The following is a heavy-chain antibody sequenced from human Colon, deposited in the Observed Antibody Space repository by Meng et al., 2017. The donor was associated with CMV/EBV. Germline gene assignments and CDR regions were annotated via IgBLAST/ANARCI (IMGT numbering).Heavy chain of an antibody. Sequence: KEAGPALGKPCESPSRTCPLSPYSIDISRSSWPGIRQTSGEGLEWVGNIYNTGKTHYNPSLKSRVTISLDTSPTQFSLNLTSVTAADTAIYFCAGVNLTISAITTADWGQGTLVTVSS. CDR3: AGVNLTISAITTAD. J-gene: IGHJ4*02. V-gene: IGHV4-39*07. D-gene: IGHD3-22*01. CDR1: PYSIDISRSS. CDR2: IYNTGKT.